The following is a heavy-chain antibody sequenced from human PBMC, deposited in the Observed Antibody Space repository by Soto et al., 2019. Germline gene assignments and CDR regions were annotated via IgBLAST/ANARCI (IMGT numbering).Heavy chain of an antibody. Sequence: GGSLRLSCTASGFTFGDYAMSWFRQAPGKGLEWVGFIRSKAYGGTTEYAASVKGRFTISRDDSKSIAYLQMNSLRVEDTAVYYCAMVASGSYNWVDPWGQGTLVTVSS. CDR1: GFTFGDYA. CDR3: AMVASGSYNWVDP. CDR2: IRSKAYGGTT. D-gene: IGHD3-10*01. J-gene: IGHJ5*02. V-gene: IGHV3-49*03.